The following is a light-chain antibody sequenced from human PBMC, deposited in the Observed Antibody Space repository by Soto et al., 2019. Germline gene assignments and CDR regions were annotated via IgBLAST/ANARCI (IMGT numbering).Light chain of an antibody. J-gene: IGKJ1*01. CDR2: DAS. Sequence: EIVLTQSPATLSLSPGERATLSCWASQSVSSYLAWYQHKPGQAPRLLIYDASNRATGIPARFSGSGSGTDFTLTISSLEPEDFAVYCCQQRSNWPWTFGQGTKVEIK. CDR1: QSVSSY. V-gene: IGKV3-11*01. CDR3: QQRSNWPWT.